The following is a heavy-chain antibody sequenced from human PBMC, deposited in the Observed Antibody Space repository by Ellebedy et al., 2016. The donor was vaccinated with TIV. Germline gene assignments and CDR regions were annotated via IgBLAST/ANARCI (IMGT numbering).Heavy chain of an antibody. CDR2: IRGGGSGA. V-gene: IGHV3-23*01. Sequence: GESLKISXAGSGFSFRSYAMSWVRQAPGRGLEWVSAIRGGGSGAYYADSVEGRFTISRDNSKNTLYLQMTSLRVEDTAVYYCAKTLMGGRPITDAFDMWGQGTLVSVSS. D-gene: IGHD3-16*01. CDR3: AKTLMGGRPITDAFDM. J-gene: IGHJ3*02. CDR1: GFSFRSYA.